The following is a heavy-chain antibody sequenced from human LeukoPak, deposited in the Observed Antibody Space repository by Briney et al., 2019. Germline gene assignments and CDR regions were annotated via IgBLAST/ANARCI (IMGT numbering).Heavy chain of an antibody. V-gene: IGHV3-74*03. Sequence: GGSLRLSCAASGFTFRNHWMHWVRQTPGKGLVWVSRISSDGSSTTYADSVKGRFTISRDNAKNTLYLQMNNLRAEDTAMYHRARDQRVTGRPDIDYWGQGTLVIVSS. CDR1: GFTFRNHW. CDR3: ARDQRVTGRPDIDY. J-gene: IGHJ4*02. D-gene: IGHD6-6*01. CDR2: ISSDGSST.